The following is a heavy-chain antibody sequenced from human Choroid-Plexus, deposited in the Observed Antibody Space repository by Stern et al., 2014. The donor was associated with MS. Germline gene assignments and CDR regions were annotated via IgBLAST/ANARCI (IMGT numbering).Heavy chain of an antibody. CDR2: VSYDGSNK. D-gene: IGHD2/OR15-2a*01. J-gene: IGHJ5*02. CDR1: GFTFGSCA. Sequence: VQLVESGGGVVQPGRPLRLSCGASGFTFGSCAMHWVRQAQGKGLEWVAGVSYDGSNKYYADSVKGRFTISRDNSQNPLYMQMSSLRPEDTAVYYCAKDRQYLTYFFDHWGQGSLVTVSS. V-gene: IGHV3-30*18. CDR3: AKDRQYLTYFFDH.